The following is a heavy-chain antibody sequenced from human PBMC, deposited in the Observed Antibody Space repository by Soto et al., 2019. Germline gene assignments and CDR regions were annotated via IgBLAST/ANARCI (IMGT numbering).Heavy chain of an antibody. CDR2: IYTSGST. V-gene: IGHV4-4*07. D-gene: IGHD3-16*01. CDR1: GGSISSYY. J-gene: IGHJ6*02. Sequence: SETLSLTCTVSGGSISSYYWSWIRQPAGKGLEWIGRIYTSGSTNYNPSLKSRLTISLDTSQNQSSLKLSSVTAADTAVYFCARVPSPFDFYYAMDVWGQGTTVTVSS. CDR3: ARVPSPFDFYYAMDV.